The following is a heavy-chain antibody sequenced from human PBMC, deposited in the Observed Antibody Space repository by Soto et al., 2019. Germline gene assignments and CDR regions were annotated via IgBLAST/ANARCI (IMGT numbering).Heavy chain of an antibody. V-gene: IGHV3-15*01. CDR3: TTDSGGYSYYYGMDV. D-gene: IGHD3-22*01. J-gene: IGHJ6*02. CDR1: GFTFSNAW. CDR2: IKSKTEGGTT. Sequence: EVQLVESGGGLVKPGGSLRLSCAASGFTFSNAWMSWVRQAPGKGLEWVGRIKSKTEGGTTDYAAPVKGRFTISRDDSKNTLYLQMNSLKTEDTAVYYCTTDSGGYSYYYGMDVWGQGTTVTVSS.